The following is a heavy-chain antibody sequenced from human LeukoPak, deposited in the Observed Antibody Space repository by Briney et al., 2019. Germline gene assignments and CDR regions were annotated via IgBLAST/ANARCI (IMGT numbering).Heavy chain of an antibody. V-gene: IGHV1-18*01. CDR1: GYTFTNYG. CDR3: TRGGVLRYFDWLEDY. D-gene: IGHD3-9*01. CDR2: ISAYNGNT. Sequence: ASVKVSCKPSGYTFTNYGIRWVRQAAAQEGAGMGWISAYNGNTNYAQKLQGRVTMTTDTSTSTAYMELRSLRSDDTAVYYCTRGGVLRYFDWLEDYWGQGTLVTVSS. J-gene: IGHJ4*02.